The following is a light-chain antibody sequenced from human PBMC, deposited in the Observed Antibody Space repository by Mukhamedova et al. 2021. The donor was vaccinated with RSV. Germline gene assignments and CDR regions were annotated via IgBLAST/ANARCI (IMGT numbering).Light chain of an antibody. Sequence: PSTRESGAPDRFSGGGSGTDFTLTISSLQPEDVALYYCQQFFTTPGTSGQGPKVEIK. CDR2: PS. J-gene: IGKJ1*01. CDR3: QQFFTTPGT. V-gene: IGKV4-1*01.